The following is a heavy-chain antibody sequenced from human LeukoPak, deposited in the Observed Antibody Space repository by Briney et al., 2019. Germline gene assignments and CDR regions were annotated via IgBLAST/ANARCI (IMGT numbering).Heavy chain of an antibody. CDR1: GFTVSSNY. D-gene: IGHD4-17*01. V-gene: IGHV3-53*03. CDR3: IRERFGDYAEN. CDR2: IYRDGTT. J-gene: IGHJ4*02. Sequence: GGSLRLSCAASGFTVSSNYMSWVRQPPGKGLEWVSVIYRDGTTSYADSVKGRFTISGDISKNTVYLQMNNLRAEDTAIYYCIRERFGDYAENWGQGTLVTVSS.